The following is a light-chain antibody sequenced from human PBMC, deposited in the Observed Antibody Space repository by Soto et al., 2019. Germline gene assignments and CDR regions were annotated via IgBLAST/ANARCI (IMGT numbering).Light chain of an antibody. V-gene: IGKV1-33*01. CDR3: QQYDNLPIT. CDR1: QDISNY. Sequence: DIQMTQSPSSLSASVGDRVTITCQASQDISNYLNWYQQKPGKAPKLLIYDASNLETGVPSRFSGSGSGTDFTFTISSLQPEDFATYYCQQYDNLPITFGHGTRLEIK. CDR2: DAS. J-gene: IGKJ5*01.